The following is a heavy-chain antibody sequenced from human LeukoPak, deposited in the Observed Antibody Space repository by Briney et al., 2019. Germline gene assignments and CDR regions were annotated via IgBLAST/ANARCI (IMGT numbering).Heavy chain of an antibody. CDR2: INGDSRYI. CDR3: AKDWGNYYYFDF. D-gene: IGHD3-22*01. Sequence: GRSLRLSCAASGFRFDDYVMHWVRQVPGKGLEWVSGINGDSRYIGYADSVKGRFTVSRDNANNSLYPQLNNLRAEDTALYYCAKDWGNYYYFDFWGQGTLVTVSS. CDR1: GFRFDDYV. J-gene: IGHJ4*02. V-gene: IGHV3-9*01.